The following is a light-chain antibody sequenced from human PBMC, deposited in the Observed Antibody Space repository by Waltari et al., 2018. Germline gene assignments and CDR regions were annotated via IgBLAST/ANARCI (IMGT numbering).Light chain of an antibody. CDR3: MQGTHWPLT. CDR2: KVS. V-gene: IGKV2-30*02. Sequence: DVVLTQCPLSLPVTLGQPASISCKSSQSLVHSDGNTYLALFHQRPGQSPRRLIYKVSNRESGVPDRFSASGSGTDFTLKISRVEAEDVGVYYCMQGTHWPLTFGGGTKVEMK. CDR1: QSLVHSDGNTY. J-gene: IGKJ4*01.